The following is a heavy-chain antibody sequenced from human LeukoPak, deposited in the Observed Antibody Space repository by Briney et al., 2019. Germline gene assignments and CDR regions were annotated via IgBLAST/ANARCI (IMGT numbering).Heavy chain of an antibody. CDR2: INYSGST. CDR3: ARDYFTSYYYYGMDV. Sequence: SETLSLTCTVSGGSISSYYLNWVRQPPGKGLEWIGSINYSGSTNYNPSLKSRVTISIDTSKNQFSLELSSVTAADTAVYYCARDYFTSYYYYGMDVWGQGTTVTVSS. D-gene: IGHD2/OR15-2a*01. J-gene: IGHJ6*02. V-gene: IGHV4-59*01. CDR1: GGSISSYY.